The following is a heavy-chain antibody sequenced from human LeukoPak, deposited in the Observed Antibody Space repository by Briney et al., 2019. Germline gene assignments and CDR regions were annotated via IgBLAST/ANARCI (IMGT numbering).Heavy chain of an antibody. CDR1: GGSFSGYY. J-gene: IGHJ3*02. V-gene: IGHV4-34*01. Sequence: PSETLSLTCAVYGGSFSGYYWSWIRQPPGKGLEWIGEINHSGSTNYNPSLKSRVTISVDTSKNQFSLKLSSVTAADTAVYYCAREAPDIVVVPAAQHVAFDIWGQGTMVTVSS. CDR2: INHSGST. CDR3: AREAPDIVVVPAAQHVAFDI. D-gene: IGHD2-2*01.